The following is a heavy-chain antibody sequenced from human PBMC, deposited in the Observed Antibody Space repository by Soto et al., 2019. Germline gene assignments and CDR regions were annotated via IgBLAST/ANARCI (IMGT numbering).Heavy chain of an antibody. CDR2: IIPILGIA. V-gene: IGHV1-69*02. CDR3: ARVVGSGNGMDYYYYYMDV. Sequence: QVQLVQSGAEVQKPGSSVKVSCKASGGTFSSYTISWVRQAPGQGLEWMGRIIPILGIANYAQKFQGRVTITADKSTSTAYMELSSLRSEDTAVYYCARVVGSGNGMDYYYYYMDVWGKGTTVTVSS. J-gene: IGHJ6*03. CDR1: GGTFSSYT. D-gene: IGHD3-10*01.